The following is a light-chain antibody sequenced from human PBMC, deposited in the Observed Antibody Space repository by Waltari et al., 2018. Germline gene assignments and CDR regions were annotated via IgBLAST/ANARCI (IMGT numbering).Light chain of an antibody. CDR3: CSYAGSYTWV. V-gene: IGLV2-11*01. CDR2: DVT. CDR1: TNDLGSYTY. J-gene: IGLJ3*02. Sequence: SALTQPRSVSGPPGQSVPIPCTGTTNDLGSYTYVPWYQQHPGKAPKLIILDVTKRPSGVPDRLSGSKSGNTASLTISGLRAEDEAEYYCCSYAGSYTWVFGGGTKLTVV.